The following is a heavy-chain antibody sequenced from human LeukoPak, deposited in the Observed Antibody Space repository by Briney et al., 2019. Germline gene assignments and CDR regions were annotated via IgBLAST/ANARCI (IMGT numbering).Heavy chain of an antibody. V-gene: IGHV4-38-2*02. CDR3: ARHEQWLVPVDY. CDR1: GHSISSGYY. Sequence: PSETLSLTCTVSGHSISSGYYWGWIRQPPGKGLEWIASIYHSGSTYYNPSLKSRVSISMDTSMNQFSLKLSSVTAADTAVYYCARHEQWLVPVDYWGQGTLVTVSS. CDR2: IYHSGST. J-gene: IGHJ4*02. D-gene: IGHD6-19*01.